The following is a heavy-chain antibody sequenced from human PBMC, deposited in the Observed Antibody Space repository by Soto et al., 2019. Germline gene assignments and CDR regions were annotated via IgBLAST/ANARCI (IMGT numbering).Heavy chain of an antibody. CDR1: GFAFSSYA. Sequence: QVQLVESGGGVVQPGTSLRLSCAASGFAFSSYAMHWVRQAPGKGLEWVAVVSYDGSNRYYGDSVKGRFTISRDNSKNTLSLQMNSLRADDTAVYYCARDLRTILVIISTGTDYWGQGTLVTVSS. D-gene: IGHD3-22*01. J-gene: IGHJ4*02. V-gene: IGHV3-30*04. CDR3: ARDLRTILVIISTGTDY. CDR2: VSYDGSNR.